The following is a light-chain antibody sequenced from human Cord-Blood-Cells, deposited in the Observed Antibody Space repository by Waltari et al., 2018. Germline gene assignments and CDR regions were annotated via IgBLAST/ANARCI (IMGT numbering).Light chain of an antibody. Sequence: QSALTPPASVSGSPGQSTTISCTGTSSDVRSYNLVSWYQQHPGKAPKLMIYEGSKRPSGVSNRFSGSKAGNTASLTISGLQAEDEAYYYCCSYAGSSTSVFGGGTKLTVL. CDR1: SSDVRSYNL. V-gene: IGLV2-23*01. CDR2: EGS. J-gene: IGLJ2*01. CDR3: CSYAGSSTSV.